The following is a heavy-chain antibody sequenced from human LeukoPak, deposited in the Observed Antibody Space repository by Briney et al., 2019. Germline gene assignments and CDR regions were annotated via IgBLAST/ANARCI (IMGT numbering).Heavy chain of an antibody. J-gene: IGHJ4*02. CDR1: GGSFSGYY. V-gene: IGHV4-34*01. CDR2: INHSGST. Sequence: KPSETLSLTCAVYGGSFSGYYWSWIRQPPGKGLEWIGEINHSGSTNYNPSLKSRVTISVDTPKNQFSLKLSSVTAAATAVYYCARGGVTIFGVVTLFDYWGQGTLVTVSS. D-gene: IGHD3-3*01. CDR3: ARGGVTIFGVVTLFDY.